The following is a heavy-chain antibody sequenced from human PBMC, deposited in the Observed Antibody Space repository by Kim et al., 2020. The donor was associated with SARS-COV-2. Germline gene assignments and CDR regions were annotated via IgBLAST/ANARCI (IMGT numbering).Heavy chain of an antibody. CDR1: GGSVDNGGYY. Sequence: SETLSLTCTVSGGSVDNGGYYWAWIRQPPGKGLEWIGYVYYSGATNYNPSLKSRVTISIDTSKNQVSLRLTSVTAADTATYYCARGPNACCKGDDCYVGYFDRWGRGALVTVSP. D-gene: IGHD2-21*01. V-gene: IGHV4-61*08. CDR2: VYYSGAT. CDR3: ARGPNACCKGDDCYVGYFDR. J-gene: IGHJ4*02.